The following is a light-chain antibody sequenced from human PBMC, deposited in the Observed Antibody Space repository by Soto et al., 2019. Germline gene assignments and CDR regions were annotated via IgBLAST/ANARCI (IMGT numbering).Light chain of an antibody. J-gene: IGLJ2*01. CDR3: CSYAGSDNLI. V-gene: IGLV2-11*01. Sequence: QSVLTQPRSMSGSPGQSVTISCTGTSSDVGGYNYVSWYQRHPGKAPKLIISDVTRRPSGAPDRFSCTKSGNTASLTISVLQAEEADYYCWCSYAGSDNLIFGGGTTLTVL. CDR1: SSDVGGYNY. CDR2: DVT.